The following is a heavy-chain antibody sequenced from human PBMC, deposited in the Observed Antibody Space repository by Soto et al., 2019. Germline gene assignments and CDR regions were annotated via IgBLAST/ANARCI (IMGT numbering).Heavy chain of an antibody. D-gene: IGHD5-12*01. CDR1: GLTFRSES. CDR3: ARGVASSD. V-gene: IGHV1-69*01. Sequence: QVQLVQSEAEVKKPGSSVKVSCKSSGLTFRSESISWVRQAPGQGLEWMGGIIPISRTPTYAQKFQGRVTISADESTRTAYMEVTTLTFEDTAVYYCARGVASSDWGQGTLVTVSS. CDR2: IIPISRTP. J-gene: IGHJ4*02.